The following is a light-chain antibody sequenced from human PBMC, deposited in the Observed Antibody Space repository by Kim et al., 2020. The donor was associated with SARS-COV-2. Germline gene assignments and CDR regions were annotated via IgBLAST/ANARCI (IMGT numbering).Light chain of an antibody. CDR1: QGIGDY. Sequence: ASVGDRVTITCRTTQGIGDYLAWYQHKPGKAPKLLIFAASSLRSGVPSRFSGSGSGTDFTLTISGLQPEDVATYYCHKYGGALWTFGQGTKVDIK. V-gene: IGKV1-27*01. CDR3: HKYGGALWT. J-gene: IGKJ1*01. CDR2: AAS.